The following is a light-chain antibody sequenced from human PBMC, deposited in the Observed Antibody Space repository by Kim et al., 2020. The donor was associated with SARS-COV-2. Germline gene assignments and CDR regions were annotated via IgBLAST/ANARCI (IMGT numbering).Light chain of an antibody. CDR2: GTK. J-gene: IGLJ3*02. CDR3: NTRDSSGYIWV. Sequence: ALRQTFMITGQGGGLTSYYPSCYQQKPGQAPLLVIYGTKSRPSGIPDRFSGSTSGNTASLTITGAQGEDEADYYCNTRDSSGYIWVFGGGTQLTVL. V-gene: IGLV3-19*01. CDR1: GLTSYY.